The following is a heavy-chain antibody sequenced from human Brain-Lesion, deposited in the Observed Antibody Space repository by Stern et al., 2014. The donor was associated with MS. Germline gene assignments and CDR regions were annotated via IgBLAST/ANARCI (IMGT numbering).Heavy chain of an antibody. CDR1: GGSISSGNYY. CDR2: LYSSGRT. V-gene: IGHV4-61*02. D-gene: IGHD3-9*01. CDR3: ARGNYDVLTDNGGHGFDI. Sequence: VQLEESGPGLVKPSQTLSLTCTVSGGSISSGNYYWSWIRQPAGEGLEWIGRLYSSGRTQYNPPPKSRDTISADTPANQISLTMSSVPAADTAVYYCARGNYDVLTDNGGHGFDIWGQGTMVTVSS. J-gene: IGHJ3*02.